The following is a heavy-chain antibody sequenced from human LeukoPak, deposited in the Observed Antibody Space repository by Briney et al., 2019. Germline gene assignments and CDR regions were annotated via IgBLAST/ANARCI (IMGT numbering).Heavy chain of an antibody. Sequence: SETLSLTCTVSGGSINGYYWSWIRQPPGKGLEWIGYIYYSGSTNYNPSLKSRVTMSVDTSKNQFSLKLTSVTAADTVVYYCARLTSGSYSFYYYIGVWGKGTTVTVSS. V-gene: IGHV4-59*01. D-gene: IGHD1-26*01. J-gene: IGHJ6*03. CDR2: IYYSGST. CDR1: GGSINGYY. CDR3: ARLTSGSYSFYYYIGV.